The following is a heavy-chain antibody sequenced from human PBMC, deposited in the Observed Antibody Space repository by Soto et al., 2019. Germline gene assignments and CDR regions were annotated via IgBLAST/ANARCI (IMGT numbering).Heavy chain of an antibody. J-gene: IGHJ4*02. V-gene: IGHV4-34*01. CDR1: GGSFRGFY. Sequence: RSLTCAVSGGSFRGFYWTWIRQSPGKGLELLGDINHVGITNYNPSLKSRVSIPVDTSKSQFSLKLSSLTAADTAVYYGARAHDFWGGRQQPIESGGQGTLVNVSS. CDR2: INHVGIT. CDR3: ARAHDFWGGRQQPIES. D-gene: IGHD3-3*01.